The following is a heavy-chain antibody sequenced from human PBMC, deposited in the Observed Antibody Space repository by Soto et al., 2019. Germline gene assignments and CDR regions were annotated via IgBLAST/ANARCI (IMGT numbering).Heavy chain of an antibody. Sequence: QVQLVESGGGVVQPGRSLRLSCAASGFTFSSYGMHWVRQAPGKGLEWVSVIWYDGSNKYYADSVNGRFTISRDNSKNTLYLQMNSLRAEDTAVYYCARAIRCSSTSCSYPVDYWGQGTLVTVSS. CDR3: ARAIRCSSTSCSYPVDY. CDR1: GFTFSSYG. CDR2: IWYDGSNK. D-gene: IGHD2-2*01. J-gene: IGHJ4*02. V-gene: IGHV3-33*01.